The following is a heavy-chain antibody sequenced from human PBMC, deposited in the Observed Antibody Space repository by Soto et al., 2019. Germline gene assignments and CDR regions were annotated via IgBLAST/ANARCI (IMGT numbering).Heavy chain of an antibody. CDR2: IYYSGST. Sequence: QVQLQESGPGLVKPSETLSLTCTVSGGSVTSGTYYWSWIRQPPGKGLEYIGYIYYSGSTNYNPSLNSRDTIPVHTPKNLFSRSVSSATAGETALCYCASAHASAFDIWGQGTMVTVSS. CDR3: ASAHASAFDI. CDR1: GGSVTSGTYY. V-gene: IGHV4-61*01. J-gene: IGHJ3*02.